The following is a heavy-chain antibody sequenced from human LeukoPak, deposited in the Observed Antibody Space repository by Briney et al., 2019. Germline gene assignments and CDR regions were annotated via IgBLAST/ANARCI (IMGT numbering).Heavy chain of an antibody. Sequence: NAGGSLRLSCAASGFTFSSYSMNWVRQAPRKGLEWVSSISSSSSYIYYADSVKGRFTISRDNAKNTLYLQMNSLRAEDTAVYYCARGTYYYDSSGYSLVDYWGQGTLVTVSS. CDR1: GFTFSSYS. CDR2: ISSSSSYI. CDR3: ARGTYYYDSSGYSLVDY. J-gene: IGHJ4*02. V-gene: IGHV3-21*01. D-gene: IGHD3-22*01.